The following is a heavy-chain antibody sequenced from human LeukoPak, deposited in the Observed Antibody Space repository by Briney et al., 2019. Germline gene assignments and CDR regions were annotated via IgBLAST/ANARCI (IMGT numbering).Heavy chain of an antibody. CDR2: IDPSDSYT. J-gene: IGHJ3*02. Sequence: GESLRISCKGSGYSFTSYWISWVRQMPGKGLEWMGRIDPSDSYTHYSPSFQGHVTISADKSISTAYLQWSSLKASDTAMYYCATLDTATLNAFDIWGQGTMVTVSS. V-gene: IGHV5-10-1*01. CDR1: GYSFTSYW. D-gene: IGHD5-18*01. CDR3: ATLDTATLNAFDI.